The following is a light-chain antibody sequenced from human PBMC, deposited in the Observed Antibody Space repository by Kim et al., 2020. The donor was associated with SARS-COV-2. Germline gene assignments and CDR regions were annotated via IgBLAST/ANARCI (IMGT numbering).Light chain of an antibody. V-gene: IGLV2-8*01. CDR1: SSDVGGYNF. CDR2: DVN. Sequence: QSVTISCTGTSSDVGGYNFVSWHQQHPGKAPKLIIYDVNKRPSGVPNRFYGSKSGNTASLTVSGLQAEDEADYYCSSYAGTNNFYVFGTGTKVTVL. CDR3: SSYAGTNNFYV. J-gene: IGLJ1*01.